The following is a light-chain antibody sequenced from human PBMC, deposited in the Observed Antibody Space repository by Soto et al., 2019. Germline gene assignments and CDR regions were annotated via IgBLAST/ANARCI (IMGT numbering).Light chain of an antibody. V-gene: IGKV3-20*01. J-gene: IGKJ5*01. Sequence: EIVLTQSPGTLSLSPGERATLSCRASQSVSSNYLAWYQQKPGQAPRLLIYAASSRATGIPDRFSGRGSGTDFTLTISRLEPEDFVVYYCQQYSRSPIAFGQGTRLE. CDR2: AAS. CDR1: QSVSSNY. CDR3: QQYSRSPIA.